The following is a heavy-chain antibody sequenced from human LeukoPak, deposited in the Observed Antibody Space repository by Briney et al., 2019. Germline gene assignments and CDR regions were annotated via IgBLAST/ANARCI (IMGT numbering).Heavy chain of an antibody. CDR2: INPNSGGT. V-gene: IGHV1-2*06. CDR3: ARDRRLWTQYDY. CDR1: GYTFTGYY. Sequence: ASVKVSCKASGYTFTGYYMHWVRQAPGQGLEWMGRINPNSGGTNYAQKFQGRVTMTRDTSISTAYMELSRLRSDDTAVYYCARDRRLWTQYDYWGQGTLVTVSS. D-gene: IGHD5-18*01. J-gene: IGHJ4*02.